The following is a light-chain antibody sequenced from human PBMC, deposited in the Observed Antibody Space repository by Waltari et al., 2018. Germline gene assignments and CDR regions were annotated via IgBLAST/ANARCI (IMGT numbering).Light chain of an antibody. CDR2: DVT. CDR1: SSDVGGYNF. Sequence: QSALTQPASVSGSPGQSVTISCTGTSSDVGGYNFVSWYQQHPGRAPKLMIYDVTHRPSGVATRFSGSKSGDTASLTSSGLQAADEAEYYCSSYSSTNTVVFGGGTQLTV. V-gene: IGLV2-14*03. J-gene: IGLJ3*02. CDR3: SSYSSTNTVV.